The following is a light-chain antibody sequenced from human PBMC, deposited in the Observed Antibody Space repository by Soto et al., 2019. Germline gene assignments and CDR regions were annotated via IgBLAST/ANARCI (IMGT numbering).Light chain of an antibody. CDR1: QSINSE. V-gene: IGKV3-15*01. Sequence: EIVMTQSPATLSLSPGERAALSCRASQSINSELAWYEQKPGQPARLLIYGASTRATGVPARFTGSESGSELTLTIRGLQSEDFAVYYCQQGHNWPLTFGQGTRLGI. J-gene: IGKJ2*01. CDR3: QQGHNWPLT. CDR2: GAS.